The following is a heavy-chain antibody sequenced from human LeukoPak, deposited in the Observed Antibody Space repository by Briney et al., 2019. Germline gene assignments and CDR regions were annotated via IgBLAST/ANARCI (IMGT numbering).Heavy chain of an antibody. V-gene: IGHV3-48*03. J-gene: IGHJ4*02. CDR2: ISSSGSTI. D-gene: IGHD2-15*01. Sequence: QPGGSLRLSCAASGFTFSSYEMNWARQAPGKGLEWVSYISSSGSTIYYADSVKGRFTISRDNAKNSLYLQMNSLRAEDTAVYYCARGQVVAAFDYWGQGTLVTVSS. CDR3: ARGQVVAAFDY. CDR1: GFTFSSYE.